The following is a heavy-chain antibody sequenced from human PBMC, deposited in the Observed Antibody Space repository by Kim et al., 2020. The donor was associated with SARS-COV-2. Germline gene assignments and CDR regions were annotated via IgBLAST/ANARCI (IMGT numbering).Heavy chain of an antibody. V-gene: IGHV4-34*01. CDR3: ARGVSSSWPLGPDY. Sequence: SETLSLTCAVYGGSFSGYYWSWIRQPPGKGLEWIGEINHSGSTNYNPSLKSRVTISVDTSKNQFSLKLSSVTAADTAVYYCARGVSSSWPLGPDYWGQGTLVTVSS. J-gene: IGHJ4*02. D-gene: IGHD6-13*01. CDR1: GGSFSGYY. CDR2: INHSGST.